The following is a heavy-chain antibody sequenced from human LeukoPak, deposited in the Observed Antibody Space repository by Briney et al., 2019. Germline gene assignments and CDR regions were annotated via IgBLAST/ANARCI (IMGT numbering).Heavy chain of an antibody. V-gene: IGHV3-53*01. CDR3: AREAYCSGGSCYEAFDY. CDR2: IYGGGST. D-gene: IGHD2-15*01. Sequence: GGSLRLSCAASGFTVSSNYMSWVRQAPGKGLEWVSVIYGGGSTYYADSVKGRFTISRDTFENTVNPQMNSLRADDTAVYYCAREAYCSGGSCYEAFDYWGQGTLVTVSS. J-gene: IGHJ4*02. CDR1: GFTVSSNY.